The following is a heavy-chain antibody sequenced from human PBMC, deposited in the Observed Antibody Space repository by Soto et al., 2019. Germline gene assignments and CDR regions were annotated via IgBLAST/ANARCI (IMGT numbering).Heavy chain of an antibody. CDR2: IRNKANSYTT. V-gene: IGHV3-72*01. J-gene: IGHJ4*01. Sequence: EVQLVESGGGLVQPGGSQRLSCAASGFTFSDNYMDWVRQAPGKGLEWVGRIRNKANSYTTDYAASVKGRFTISRDDSKDSLYLQINSLKTEDTAIYYCARDSGKGAYFDYWGHGTLATVSS. CDR3: ARDSGKGAYFDY. D-gene: IGHD1-26*01. CDR1: GFTFSDNY.